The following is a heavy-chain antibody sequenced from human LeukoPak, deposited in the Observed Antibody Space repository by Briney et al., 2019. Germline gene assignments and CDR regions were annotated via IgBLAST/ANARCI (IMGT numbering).Heavy chain of an antibody. CDR2: IYYSGST. D-gene: IGHD5-18*01. CDR1: GASISSTTYY. CDR3: ARDNAGYSYGPNYYYYYYMDV. Sequence: PSETLSLTCTVSGASISSTTYYWGWIRQPPRKGLEWIASIYYSGSTYYNPSLKSRVTISVDTSKNQFSLKLSSVTAADTAVYYCARDNAGYSYGPNYYYYYYMDVWGKGTTVTVSS. V-gene: IGHV4-39*02. J-gene: IGHJ6*03.